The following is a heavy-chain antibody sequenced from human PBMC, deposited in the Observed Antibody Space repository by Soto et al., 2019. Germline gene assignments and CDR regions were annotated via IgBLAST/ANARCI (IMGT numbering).Heavy chain of an antibody. CDR2: INHSGST. CDR3: ARTRHTIFGVVGGMDV. V-gene: IGHV4-34*01. CDR1: GGSFSGYY. D-gene: IGHD3-3*01. Sequence: SETLSLTCAVYGGSFSGYYWSWIRQPPGKGLEWIGEINHSGSTNYNPSLKSRVTISVDTSKNQFSLKLSSVTAADTAVYYCARTRHTIFGVVGGMDVWGQGTTVTVSS. J-gene: IGHJ6*02.